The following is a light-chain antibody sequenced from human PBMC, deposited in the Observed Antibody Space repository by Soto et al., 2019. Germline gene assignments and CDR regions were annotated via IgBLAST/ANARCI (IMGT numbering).Light chain of an antibody. CDR2: KAS. Sequence: DIQMTQSPSTLSASVGERVTITCRASQSISAWLAWYQQKPGKAPKLLIYKASNVESGVPSRFSGSGSGTEFTLTISSLQPDDFATYYCQQYHSYPPPFGQGTRLEIK. CDR3: QQYHSYPPP. V-gene: IGKV1-5*03. J-gene: IGKJ5*01. CDR1: QSISAW.